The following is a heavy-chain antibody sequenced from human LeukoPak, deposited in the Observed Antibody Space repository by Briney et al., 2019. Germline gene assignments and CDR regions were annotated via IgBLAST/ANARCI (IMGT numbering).Heavy chain of an antibody. CDR3: ARHARLRQDGDLDY. D-gene: IGHD3-16*01. V-gene: IGHV4-59*08. Sequence: SETLSLTCTVSGGSISPYYWSWIRQPPGKGLEWIAWIHYSGTTNYNPSLKSRVTISVDTSKNQFSLRLSSVTAADTAVYYCARHARLRQDGDLDYWGQGTLVTVSS. CDR2: IHYSGTT. J-gene: IGHJ4*02. CDR1: GGSISPYY.